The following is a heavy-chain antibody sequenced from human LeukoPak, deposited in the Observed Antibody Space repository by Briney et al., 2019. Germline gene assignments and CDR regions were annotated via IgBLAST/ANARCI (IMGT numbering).Heavy chain of an antibody. J-gene: IGHJ3*01. CDR1: GFTFSSYA. Sequence: GRSLRLSCAASGFTFSSYAMSWVRQAAGKGLEWVSIISGSSGSTYYADSVKGRFTISRDNSKNTLYLQMNSLRAEDTAVYYCASLKLWEDIVVLPAAIGGKYDAFDVWGQGTMVTVSS. D-gene: IGHD2-2*01. CDR3: ASLKLWEDIVVLPAAIGGKYDAFDV. V-gene: IGHV3-23*01. CDR2: ISGSSGST.